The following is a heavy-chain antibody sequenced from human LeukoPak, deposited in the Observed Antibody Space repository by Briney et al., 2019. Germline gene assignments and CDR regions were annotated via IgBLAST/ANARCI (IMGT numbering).Heavy chain of an antibody. V-gene: IGHV4-38-2*01. CDR1: GYSISSGYY. CDR3: ARGLYSGSFVNYFDY. D-gene: IGHD1-26*01. CDR2: IYHSGST. J-gene: IGHJ4*02. Sequence: SETPSLTCAVSGYSISSGYYWGWIRQPPGKGLEWIGSIYHSGSTYYNPSLKSRVTISVDTSKNQFSLKLSSVTAADTAVYYCARGLYSGSFVNYFDYWGQGTLVTVSS.